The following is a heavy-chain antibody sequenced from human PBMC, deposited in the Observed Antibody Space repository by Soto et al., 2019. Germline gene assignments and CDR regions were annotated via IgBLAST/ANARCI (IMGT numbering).Heavy chain of an antibody. J-gene: IGHJ4*02. CDR1: GGSISSGDYY. CDR3: ARGHLWFGETANFDY. D-gene: IGHD3-10*01. V-gene: IGHV4-30-4*01. Sequence: PSETLSLTCTVSGGSISSGDYYWSWIRQPPGKGLEWIGYIYYSGRTYYNPSLKSRVTISVDTSKNQFSLKLSSVTAADTAVYYCARGHLWFGETANFDYWGQGTLVTVSS. CDR2: IYYSGRT.